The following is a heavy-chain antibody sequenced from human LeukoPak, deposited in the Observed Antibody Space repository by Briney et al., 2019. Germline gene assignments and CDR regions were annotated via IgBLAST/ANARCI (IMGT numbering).Heavy chain of an antibody. CDR1: AFTFSSYS. D-gene: IGHD4-17*01. V-gene: IGHV3-7*01. CDR2: IKQDGSEK. CDR3: ARDDDFGALDY. Sequence: GGSLRLSYAASAFTFSSYSMNWVRQAPGKGLEWVANIKQDGSEKYYVGSVKGRFTISRDNAKNSLYLQMNSLRAEDTAVYYCARDDDFGALDYWGQGTLVTVSS. J-gene: IGHJ4*02.